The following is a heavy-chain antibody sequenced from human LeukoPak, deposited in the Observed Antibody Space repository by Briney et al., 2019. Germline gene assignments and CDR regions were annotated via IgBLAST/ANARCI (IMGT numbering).Heavy chain of an antibody. J-gene: IGHJ5*02. Sequence: ASVKVSCKASGYTFTSYAMHWVRQAPGQRLEWMGWINAGNGNTEYSQKFQGRVTITRDTSASTAYMELSSLRSEDTAVYYCARELNDYVWGSYRILWFDPWGQGTLVTVSS. CDR3: ARELNDYVWGSYRILWFDP. D-gene: IGHD3-16*02. CDR2: INAGNGNT. V-gene: IGHV1-3*01. CDR1: GYTFTSYA.